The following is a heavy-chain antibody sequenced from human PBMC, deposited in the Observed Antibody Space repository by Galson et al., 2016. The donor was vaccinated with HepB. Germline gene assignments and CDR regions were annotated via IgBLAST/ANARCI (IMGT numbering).Heavy chain of an antibody. CDR2: TYYRAKWYN. J-gene: IGHJ4*02. CDR3: AREYSTGYYERFLAKRARRGFDY. CDR1: GDSVSSNSAA. Sequence: CAISGDSVSSNSAAWNWIRQSPSGGLEWLGRTYYRAKWYNDYAVSVKSRITINVDTSKNQFSLQLNSVTPEDTAVYYCAREYSTGYYERFLAKRARRGFDYWGQGTLVTVSS. D-gene: IGHD6-19*01. V-gene: IGHV6-1*01.